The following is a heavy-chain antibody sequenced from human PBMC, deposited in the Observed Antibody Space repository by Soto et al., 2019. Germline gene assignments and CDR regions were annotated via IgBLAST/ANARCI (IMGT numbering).Heavy chain of an antibody. Sequence: ASVKVSCKASGFTFTSSAVQWVRQARGQRLEWIGWIVVGSDNTNYAQKFQERVTITRDMSTSTAYMELSSLRAEDTAFYYCARDHRWGYEYGDHGDSWGQGTLVTVSS. CDR2: IVVGSDNT. CDR1: GFTFTSSA. CDR3: ARDHRWGYEYGDHGDS. J-gene: IGHJ4*02. V-gene: IGHV1-58*01. D-gene: IGHD3-16*01.